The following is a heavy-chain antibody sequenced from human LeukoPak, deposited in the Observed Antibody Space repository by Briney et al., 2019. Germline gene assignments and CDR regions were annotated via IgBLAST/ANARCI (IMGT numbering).Heavy chain of an antibody. D-gene: IGHD1-26*01. V-gene: IGHV4-30-4*01. CDR3: ARDRKGATDWFDP. CDR2: IYYSGST. CDR1: GGSISSGDYY. Sequence: SETLSLTCTVSGGSISSGDYYWSWIRQPPGKGLELIGYIYYSGSTYYNPSLKSRVTISVDTSKNQFSLKLSSVTAADTAVYYCARDRKGATDWFDPWGQGTLVTVSS. J-gene: IGHJ5*02.